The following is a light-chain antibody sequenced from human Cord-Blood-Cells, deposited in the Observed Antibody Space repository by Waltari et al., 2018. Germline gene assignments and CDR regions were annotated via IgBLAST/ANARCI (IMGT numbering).Light chain of an antibody. CDR3: QQYGSSPMYT. CDR2: GAS. J-gene: IGKJ2*01. CDR1: QSVSSSY. V-gene: IGKV3-20*01. Sequence: EIVLTQSSGTLPLSPGERATLSCRASQSVSSSYLAWYQQKPGQAHRLLICGASSRATGIPDRFSGSGSGTDFTLYISRLEPEDFAVYYCQQYGSSPMYTFGQGTKLEIK.